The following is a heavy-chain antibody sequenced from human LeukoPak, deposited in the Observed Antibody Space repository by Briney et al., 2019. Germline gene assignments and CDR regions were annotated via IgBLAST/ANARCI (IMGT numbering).Heavy chain of an antibody. D-gene: IGHD3-10*02. Sequence: PGGSLRLSCVASGFTFSSYTMSWVRQAPGKGLEWVSYISSSSSTIYSAHSVKGRFTISRDNAKNSLYLQMNSLRAEDTAVYYCARGPMFGYWGQGTLVTVSS. CDR1: GFTFSSYT. CDR2: ISSSSSTI. J-gene: IGHJ4*02. CDR3: ARGPMFGY. V-gene: IGHV3-48*01.